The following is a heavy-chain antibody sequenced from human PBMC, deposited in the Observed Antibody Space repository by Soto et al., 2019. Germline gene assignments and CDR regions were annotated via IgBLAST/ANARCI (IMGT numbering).Heavy chain of an antibody. Sequence: PGGSLRLSCTGSGFTFGDYGMTWVRQAPGKGLEWVSAISGSGGSTYYADSVKGRFTISRDNSKNTLYLQMNSLRAEDTAVYYCAKGGALDAFDIWGQGTMVTVSS. D-gene: IGHD1-26*01. J-gene: IGHJ3*02. CDR3: AKGGALDAFDI. CDR1: GFTFGDYG. CDR2: ISGSGGST. V-gene: IGHV3-23*01.